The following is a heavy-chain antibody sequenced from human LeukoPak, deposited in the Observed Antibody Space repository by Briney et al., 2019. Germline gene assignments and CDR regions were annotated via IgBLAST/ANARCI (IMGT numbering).Heavy chain of an antibody. D-gene: IGHD4-17*01. V-gene: IGHV1-3*01. Sequence: ASVKVSCKASGYTFTSYAMHWVHQGPGERLEWMGWISAGNGNTKYSQKFQGRVTITRDTSASTAYMELSSLRSEDTAVYYCASGDYPYYFDYWGQGTLVTVSS. CDR2: ISAGNGNT. CDR3: ASGDYPYYFDY. CDR1: GYTFTSYA. J-gene: IGHJ4*02.